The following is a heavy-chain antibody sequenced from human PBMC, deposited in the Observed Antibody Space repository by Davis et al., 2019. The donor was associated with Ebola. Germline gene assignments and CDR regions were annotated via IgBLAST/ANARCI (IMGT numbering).Heavy chain of an antibody. D-gene: IGHD6-19*01. CDR1: GFTFSNAW. CDR2: ISGSGGST. CDR3: AKDHMSIAVAGVLI. Sequence: GESLKISCAASGFTFSNAWMSWVRQAPGKGLEWVSAISGSGGSTYYADSVKGRFTISRDNSKNTLYLQMNSLRAEDTAVYYCAKDHMSIAVAGVLIWGQGTLVTVSS. J-gene: IGHJ4*02. V-gene: IGHV3-23*01.